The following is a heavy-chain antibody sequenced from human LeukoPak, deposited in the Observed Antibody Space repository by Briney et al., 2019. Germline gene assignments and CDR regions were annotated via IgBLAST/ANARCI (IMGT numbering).Heavy chain of an antibody. Sequence: GGSLRLSCVVSGFTVSNNYMSWVRQAPRKGLEWVSLIYSGGSTYYADSVKGRFTISRDNSKNTVYLQMNSLRAEDTAVYYCARGLRITGTDYYFDYWGQGTLVTVSS. D-gene: IGHD1-7*01. CDR3: ARGLRITGTDYYFDY. J-gene: IGHJ4*02. V-gene: IGHV3-53*01. CDR2: IYSGGST. CDR1: GFTVSNNY.